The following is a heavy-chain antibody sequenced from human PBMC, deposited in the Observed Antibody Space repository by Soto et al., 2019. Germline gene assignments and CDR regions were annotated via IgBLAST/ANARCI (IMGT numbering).Heavy chain of an antibody. Sequence: PGESLKISCQTSGYTFTNYWIGWVRQMPGKGLKWLGIINPADSDIRYNPSFEGKVTISVDKSISTAFLQWSSLQAADTATYYCARRGESSDWYIVDIPFESWGQGTLVTVSS. J-gene: IGHJ4*02. CDR1: GYTFTNYW. V-gene: IGHV5-51*01. CDR2: INPADSDI. D-gene: IGHD6-19*01. CDR3: ARRGESSDWYIVDIPFES.